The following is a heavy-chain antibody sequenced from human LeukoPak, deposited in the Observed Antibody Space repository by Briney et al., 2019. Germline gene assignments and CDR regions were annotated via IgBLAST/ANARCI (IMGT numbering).Heavy chain of an antibody. CDR2: IKQDETEK. CDR3: ARDPCHGALDY. V-gene: IGHV3-7*03. CDR1: GFTFSNFW. Sequence: GESLRLSCTASGFTFSNFWMGWVRQAPGKGLEWVANIKQDETEKFYLGSVKGRFTISRDNSKNTLYLQMNSLRAEDTAVYYCARDPCHGALDYWGQGALVTVSS. D-gene: IGHD2-2*01. J-gene: IGHJ4*02.